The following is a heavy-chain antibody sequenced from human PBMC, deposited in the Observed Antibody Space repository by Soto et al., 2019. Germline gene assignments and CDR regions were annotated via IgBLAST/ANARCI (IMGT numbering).Heavy chain of an antibody. V-gene: IGHV3-21*01. CDR1: GFTFSSYS. CDR3: ARVSYYDSSGYYGEDAFDI. D-gene: IGHD3-22*01. Sequence: LSLSCAASGFTFSSYSMNWVRQAPGKGLEWVSSISSSSSYIYYADSVKGRFTISRDNAKNSLYLQMNSLRAEDTAVYYCARVSYYDSSGYYGEDAFDIWGQGTMVTVSS. J-gene: IGHJ3*02. CDR2: ISSSSSYI.